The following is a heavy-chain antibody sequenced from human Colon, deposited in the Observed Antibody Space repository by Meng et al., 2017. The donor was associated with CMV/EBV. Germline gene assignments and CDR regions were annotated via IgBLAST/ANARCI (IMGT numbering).Heavy chain of an antibody. V-gene: IGHV1-69*12. Sequence: QVQLEQSGAEVKKPGSSVKVSCKASKGTFTSYPISWVRQGPGQGFEWVGGIITISGTTDYAQKFQGRVTITVDESTSTAYMKLSNLRSEDTAIYYCARVICGGDCYLDYWGRGTLVTVSS. CDR1: KGTFTSYP. CDR2: IITISGTT. CDR3: ARVICGGDCYLDY. D-gene: IGHD2-21*02. J-gene: IGHJ4*02.